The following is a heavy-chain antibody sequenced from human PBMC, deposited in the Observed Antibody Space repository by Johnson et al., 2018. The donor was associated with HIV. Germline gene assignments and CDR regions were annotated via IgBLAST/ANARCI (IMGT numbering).Heavy chain of an antibody. Sequence: QVQLVESGGGLVKPGGSLRLSCAASGFTFSSYGMHWVRQAPGKGLEWVAVISYDGSNKYYADSVKGRFTISRDNSKNTLYLQMNSLRADDTAVYYCAKARGIVGATGAFDIWGQGTMVTVSS. CDR1: GFTFSSYG. V-gene: IGHV3-30*18. CDR2: ISYDGSNK. CDR3: AKARGIVGATGAFDI. D-gene: IGHD1-26*01. J-gene: IGHJ3*02.